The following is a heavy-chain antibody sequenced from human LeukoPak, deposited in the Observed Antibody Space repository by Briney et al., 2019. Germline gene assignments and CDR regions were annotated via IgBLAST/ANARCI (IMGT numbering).Heavy chain of an antibody. CDR3: ARHMSVSYDAFDL. CDR1: GGSISSYY. J-gene: IGHJ3*01. D-gene: IGHD3-10*01. V-gene: IGHV4-59*08. Sequence: ASETLSLTCTVSGGSISSYYWSWIRQPPGKGLEWIAYVYYTGRTLYNPSLESRVTISVDTSKTQFSLTVTSVTAADTAVYYCARHMSVSYDAFDLWGRGTTVTVSS. CDR2: VYYTGRT.